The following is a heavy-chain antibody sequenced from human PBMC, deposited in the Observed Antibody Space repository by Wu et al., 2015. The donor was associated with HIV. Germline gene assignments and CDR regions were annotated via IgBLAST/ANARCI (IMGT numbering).Heavy chain of an antibody. CDR1: GDTFNTYG. D-gene: IGHD3-9*01. CDR2: INDKGLT. Sequence: VQSGAELKKPGASMTVSCKTSGDTFNTYGFTWVRQAPGQGLEWMGWINDKGLTNYAQKFQGRVTMTTDTSTNTAYLQLTSLTSDDTAVYFCARDLARYFDTDNVAYQYGMDVWGQGP. J-gene: IGHJ6*02. V-gene: IGHV1-18*01. CDR3: ARDLARYFDTDNVAYQYGMDV.